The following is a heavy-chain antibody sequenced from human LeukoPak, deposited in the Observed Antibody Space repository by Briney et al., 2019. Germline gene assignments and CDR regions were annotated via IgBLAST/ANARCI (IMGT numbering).Heavy chain of an antibody. Sequence: ASVKVSCKASGYTFTSYGISWVRQAPGQGLEWMGWINPNSGGTNYAQKFQGRVTMTRDTSISTAYMELSRLRSDDTAVYYCATIGSGSYRPFDYWGQGTLVTVSS. CDR2: INPNSGGT. J-gene: IGHJ4*02. CDR3: ATIGSGSYRPFDY. CDR1: GYTFTSYG. V-gene: IGHV1-2*02. D-gene: IGHD1-26*01.